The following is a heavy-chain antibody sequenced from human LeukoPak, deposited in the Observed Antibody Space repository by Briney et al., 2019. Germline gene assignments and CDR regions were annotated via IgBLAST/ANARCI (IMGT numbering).Heavy chain of an antibody. CDR2: ISGPGGGT. Sequence: PGGSLRLSCVASGFTFSNSAMSWVRQVPGKGLKWVSGISGPGGGTYYADSVKGRFTISRDNSRNTLYLQVNSLRAEDTAVYYCAKQKKDYYESSTYYYLTYWGQGTLVTVSS. V-gene: IGHV3-23*01. CDR1: GFTFSNSA. J-gene: IGHJ4*02. CDR3: AKQKKDYYESSTYYYLTY. D-gene: IGHD3-22*01.